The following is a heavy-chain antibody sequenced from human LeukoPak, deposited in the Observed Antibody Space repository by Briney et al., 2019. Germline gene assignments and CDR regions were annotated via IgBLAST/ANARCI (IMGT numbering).Heavy chain of an antibody. J-gene: IGHJ4*02. Sequence: SETLSLTCTVSGGSISNYWSWLRQPAGKGLEWIGRIYTSGSTNYNPSLKSRVTMSVDTSKNQFSLKLSSVTAADTAVYYCARDIAAAGLYFDYWGQGTLVTVSS. D-gene: IGHD6-13*01. CDR2: IYTSGST. CDR1: GGSISNY. CDR3: ARDIAAAGLYFDY. V-gene: IGHV4-4*07.